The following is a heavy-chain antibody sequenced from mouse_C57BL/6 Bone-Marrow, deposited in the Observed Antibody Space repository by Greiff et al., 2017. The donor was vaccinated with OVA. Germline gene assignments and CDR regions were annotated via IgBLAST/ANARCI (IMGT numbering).Heavy chain of an antibody. Sequence: EVQLQQPGPELVKPGASVKLSCKASGYTFTSYWMHWVKQRPGQGLEWIGRIDPANGNTKYAPKFQGKATITADTSSNTAYLQLSSLTSEDTAIYYCAPTDGGLSTSAYWGQGTLVTVSA. V-gene: IGHV14-3*01. CDR1: GYTFTSYW. D-gene: IGHD2-2*01. CDR2: IDPANGNT. CDR3: APTDGGLSTSAY. J-gene: IGHJ3*01.